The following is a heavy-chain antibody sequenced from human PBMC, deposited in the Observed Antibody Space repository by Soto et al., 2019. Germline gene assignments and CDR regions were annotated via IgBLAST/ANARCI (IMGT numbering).Heavy chain of an antibody. CDR1: GASLAGYY. D-gene: IGHD3-22*01. Sequence: SETLSLTCNVSGASLAGYYWSWIRQPPGKGLEWIGRIYATGSINYNPSLKSRVTMSVATSKNQFSLELGSVTAADTAVYFCARVVHYYDSSGYFDYWSQGTLVTVSS. CDR2: IYATGSI. CDR3: ARVVHYYDSSGYFDY. V-gene: IGHV4-4*07. J-gene: IGHJ4*02.